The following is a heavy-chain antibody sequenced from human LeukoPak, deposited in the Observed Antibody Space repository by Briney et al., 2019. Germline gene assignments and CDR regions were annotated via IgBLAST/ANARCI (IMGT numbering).Heavy chain of an antibody. J-gene: IGHJ3*02. CDR3: ARVVRGAFDI. CDR2: ISSSGGNT. Sequence: GGSPRLSCAASGFTFSNYDTTWVRQAPGKGLEWVSFISSSGGNTYYADSVKGRFTISRDNSKNTLYLQMDSLRAEDTAVYYCARVVRGAFDIWGQGTMVTVSS. V-gene: IGHV3-23*01. CDR1: GFTFSNYD.